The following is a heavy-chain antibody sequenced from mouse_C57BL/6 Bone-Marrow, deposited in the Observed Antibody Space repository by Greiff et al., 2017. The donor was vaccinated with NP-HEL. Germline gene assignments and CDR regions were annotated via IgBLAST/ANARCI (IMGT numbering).Heavy chain of an antibody. CDR1: GYTFTDYE. D-gene: IGHD1-1*01. V-gene: IGHV1-15*01. Sequence: VQLQQSGAELVRPGASVTLSCKASGYTFTDYEMHWVKQTPVHGLEWIGAIDPETGGTAYNQKFKGKALLTADKSSSTAYMELRSLTSEDSAVYYCTRHHYYGSSPFAYWGQGTTLTVSS. J-gene: IGHJ2*01. CDR2: IDPETGGT. CDR3: TRHHYYGSSPFAY.